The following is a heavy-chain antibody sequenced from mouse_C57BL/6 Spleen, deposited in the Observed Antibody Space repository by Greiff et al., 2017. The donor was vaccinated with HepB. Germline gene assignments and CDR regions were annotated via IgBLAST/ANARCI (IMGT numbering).Heavy chain of an antibody. CDR3: ARVYYYGSSLYAMDY. Sequence: VQLQQSGPELVKPGASVKISCKASGYTFTDYYMNWVKQSHGKSLEWIGDINPNNGGTSYNQKFKGKATLTVDKSSSTAYMELRSLTSEDSAVYYCARVYYYGSSLYAMDYWGQGTSVTVSS. J-gene: IGHJ4*01. CDR1: GYTFTDYY. CDR2: INPNNGGT. D-gene: IGHD1-1*01. V-gene: IGHV1-26*01.